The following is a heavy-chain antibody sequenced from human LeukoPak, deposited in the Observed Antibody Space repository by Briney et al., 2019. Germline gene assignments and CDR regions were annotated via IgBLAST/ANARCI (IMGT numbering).Heavy chain of an antibody. CDR3: ARGGVSITIFGPDY. CDR1: GGSISSYY. CDR2: IYYSGST. Sequence: KASGTLSLTCTVSGGSISSYYWSWIRQPPGKGLEWIGYIYYSGSTNYNPSLKSRVTISVDTSKNQFSLKLSSVTAADTAVYYCARGGVSITIFGPDYWGQGTLVTVSS. D-gene: IGHD3-3*01. V-gene: IGHV4-59*08. J-gene: IGHJ4*02.